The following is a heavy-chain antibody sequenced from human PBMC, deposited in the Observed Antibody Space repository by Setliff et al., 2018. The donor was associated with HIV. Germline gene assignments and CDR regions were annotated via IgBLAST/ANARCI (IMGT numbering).Heavy chain of an antibody. CDR1: GFTFSTYA. J-gene: IGHJ4*02. CDR2: IKQDGSEI. Sequence: GGSLRLSCAASGFTFSTYAMSWVRQAPGKGLEWVANIKQDGSEIHYVDSVKGRFTISRDNAKNSLYLQMNSLRAEDTAVYYCAREDYYDSTQSDYWGQGTLVTVSS. CDR3: AREDYYDSTQSDY. D-gene: IGHD3-22*01. V-gene: IGHV3-7*01.